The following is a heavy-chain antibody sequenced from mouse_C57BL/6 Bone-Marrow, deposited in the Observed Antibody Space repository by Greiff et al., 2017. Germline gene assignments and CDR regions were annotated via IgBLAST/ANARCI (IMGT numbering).Heavy chain of an antibody. D-gene: IGHD1-1*01. CDR3: ARRYYYGSSYSDY. Sequence: EVKLMESGGDLVKPGGSLKLSCAASGFTFSSYGMSWVRQTPDKRLEWVATISSGGSYTYYPDSVKGRFTISRDNAKNTLYLQMSSLKSEDTAMYYCARRYYYGSSYSDYWCQGTTLTVSS. CDR1: GFTFSSYG. J-gene: IGHJ2*01. CDR2: ISSGGSYT. V-gene: IGHV5-6*02.